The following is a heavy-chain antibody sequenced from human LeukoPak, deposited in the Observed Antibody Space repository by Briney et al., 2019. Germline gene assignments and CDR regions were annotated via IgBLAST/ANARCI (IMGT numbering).Heavy chain of an antibody. Sequence: SETLSLTCAVYGGSFSGYYWSWIRQPPGKGLEWIGEINHSGSTNYNPSLKSRVTISVDTSKNQFSLKLSSVTAADTAVYYCAGRYCSSTSCYVRRENAFDIWGQGTMVTVSS. V-gene: IGHV4-34*01. CDR3: AGRYCSSTSCYVRRENAFDI. CDR2: INHSGST. CDR1: GGSFSGYY. D-gene: IGHD2-2*01. J-gene: IGHJ3*02.